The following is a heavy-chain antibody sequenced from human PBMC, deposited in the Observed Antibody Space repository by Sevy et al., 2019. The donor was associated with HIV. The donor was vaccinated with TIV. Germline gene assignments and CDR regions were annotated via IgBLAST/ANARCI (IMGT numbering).Heavy chain of an antibody. CDR1: GYTFTSHD. V-gene: IGHV1-8*01. J-gene: IGHJ3*02. Sequence: ASVKVSCKASGYTFTSHDINWVRQATGQGLEWMGWMNPNSGNTGYAQKFQGRVTMTRNTSISTAYMELSSLRSEDTAVYYCARDVGYDSSGYSDAFDIWGQGTMVTVSS. CDR2: MNPNSGNT. CDR3: ARDVGYDSSGYSDAFDI. D-gene: IGHD3-22*01.